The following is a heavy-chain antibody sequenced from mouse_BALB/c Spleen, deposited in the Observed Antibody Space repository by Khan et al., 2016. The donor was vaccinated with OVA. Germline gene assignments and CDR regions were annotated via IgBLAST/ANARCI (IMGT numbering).Heavy chain of an antibody. D-gene: IGHD1-1*02. Sequence: VQLQQSGAELVKPGASVRLSCKASGYTFTSYYLYWVKQRPGHGLEWIGDINPSNGGTNFNENFKTMATLTVDKSSSTAYMQLSSLTSEDSAVYYCTRSGYGAFAYWGQGTLVTVSA. J-gene: IGHJ3*01. V-gene: IGHV1S81*02. CDR1: GYTFTSYY. CDR3: TRSGYGAFAY. CDR2: INPSNGGT.